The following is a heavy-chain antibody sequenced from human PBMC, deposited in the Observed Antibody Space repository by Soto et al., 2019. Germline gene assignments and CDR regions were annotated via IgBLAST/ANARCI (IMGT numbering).Heavy chain of an antibody. Sequence: GGSLRLSCAASGFTFSDYGMSWVRQAPGKGLEWVAVISYDGNNKYYADSVKGRFTISRDNSKNTLYLQMNSLRAEDTAVYYCAREFYGDYNYYYGMDVWGQGTTVTVSS. CDR1: GFTFSDYG. CDR2: ISYDGNNK. CDR3: AREFYGDYNYYYGMDV. J-gene: IGHJ6*02. V-gene: IGHV3-30*03. D-gene: IGHD4-17*01.